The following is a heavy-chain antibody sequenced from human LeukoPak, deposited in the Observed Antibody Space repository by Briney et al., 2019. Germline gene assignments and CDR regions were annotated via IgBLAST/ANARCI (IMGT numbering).Heavy chain of an antibody. CDR2: ISAYNGNT. D-gene: IGHD3-22*01. V-gene: IGHV1-18*01. CDR3: ARVRALPSGYYDSSGYYFPFDI. CDR1: GYTFTSYG. Sequence: ASVKVSCKASGYTFTSYGISWVRQAPGQGLEWMGWISAYNGNTNYAQKLQGRVTMTTDTSTSTAYMELRSLRSDDTAVYYCARVRALPSGYYDSSGYYFPFDIWGQGTMVTVSS. J-gene: IGHJ3*02.